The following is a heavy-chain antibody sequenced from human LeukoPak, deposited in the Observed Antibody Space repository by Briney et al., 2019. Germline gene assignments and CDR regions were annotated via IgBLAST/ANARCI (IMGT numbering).Heavy chain of an antibody. J-gene: IGHJ5*02. D-gene: IGHD3-9*01. V-gene: IGHV4-59*12. CDR3: ARDVEYYDILTGYYRWFDP. Sequence: SETLSLTCTVSGGSISSYYWSWIRQPPGKGLEWIGYIYYSGSTNYNPSLKSRVTISVDTSKNQFSLKLSSVTAADTAVYYCARDVEYYDILTGYYRWFDPWGQGTLVTVSS. CDR2: IYYSGST. CDR1: GGSISSYY.